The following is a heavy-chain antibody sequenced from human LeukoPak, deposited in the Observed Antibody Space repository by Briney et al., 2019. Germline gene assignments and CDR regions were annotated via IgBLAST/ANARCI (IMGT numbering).Heavy chain of an antibody. CDR2: IYYSGST. V-gene: IGHV4-39*01. Sequence: GSLRLSCAASGFIFSSYWMAWVRQAPGKGLEWIGSIYYSGSTYYNPSLKSRVTISVDTSKNQFSLKLSSVTAADTAVYYCAGGRYSSSGAWFDPWGQGTLVTVSS. D-gene: IGHD6-13*01. J-gene: IGHJ5*02. CDR1: GFIFSSYW. CDR3: AGGRYSSSGAWFDP.